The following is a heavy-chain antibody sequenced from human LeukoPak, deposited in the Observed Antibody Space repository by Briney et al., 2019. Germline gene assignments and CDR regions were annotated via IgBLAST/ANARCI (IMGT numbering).Heavy chain of an antibody. Sequence: GESLKISCRGSDYIFDLYYIGFVRQMPGKGLEWMGIIYPGDSDTKYNPSFQGQVTMSADKSMNTAYLHWNNLKASDSATYYCERSRGSGYYSFDVWGQGTIVTVSS. D-gene: IGHD3-3*01. J-gene: IGHJ3*01. CDR3: ERSRGSGYYSFDV. CDR1: DYIFDLYY. V-gene: IGHV5-51*01. CDR2: IYPGDSDT.